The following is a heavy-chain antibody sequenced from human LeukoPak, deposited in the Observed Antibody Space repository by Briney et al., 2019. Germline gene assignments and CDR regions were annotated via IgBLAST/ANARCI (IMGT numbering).Heavy chain of an antibody. D-gene: IGHD3-10*01. CDR2: ISSGSSYI. V-gene: IGHV3-21*01. CDR1: GFTFRSYG. Sequence: PGGSLRLSCAVSGFTFRSYGMNWVRQAPGKGLEWVPSISSGSSYIYYADSVKGRFTISRDNAKNSLHLQMNSLRADDTAVYYCARVGAKGGWYFDLWGRGTLVTVSS. J-gene: IGHJ2*01. CDR3: ARVGAKGGWYFDL.